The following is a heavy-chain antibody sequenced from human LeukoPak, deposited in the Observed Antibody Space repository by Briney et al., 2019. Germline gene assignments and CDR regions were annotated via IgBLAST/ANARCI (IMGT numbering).Heavy chain of an antibody. CDR2: IYHSGST. CDR1: GASISSSDYY. J-gene: IGHJ4*02. CDR3: ARTSSSGLVGGYYFDY. D-gene: IGHD6-19*01. V-gene: IGHV4-39*07. Sequence: SETLSLTCSVSGASISSSDYYWGWIRQPPGKGLEWIGTIYHSGSTYYNTSLKSRVTISVDTSKNQFSLKLSSVTAADTAVYYCARTSSSGLVGGYYFDYWGQGTLVTVSS.